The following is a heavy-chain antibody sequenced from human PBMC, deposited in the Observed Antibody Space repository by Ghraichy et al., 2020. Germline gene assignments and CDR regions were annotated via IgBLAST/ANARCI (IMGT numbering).Heavy chain of an antibody. CDR1: GDSFSSYS. V-gene: IGHV1-69*02. CDR3: ARPSGRYSYGRADAFDI. J-gene: IGHJ3*02. Sequence: SVKVSCKASGDSFSSYSFSWMRQGPGQRLEWMGRIIPGLGLTNYAQKFQGRVTITADKSTSTAYLELDSLTSEDTAIYYCARPSGRYSYGRADAFDIWGQGTKVAVSS. CDR2: IIPGLGLT. D-gene: IGHD5-12*01.